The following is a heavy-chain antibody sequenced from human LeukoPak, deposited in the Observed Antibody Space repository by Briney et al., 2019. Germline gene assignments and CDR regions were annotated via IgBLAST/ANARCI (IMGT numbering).Heavy chain of an antibody. CDR1: GGTIISTTYC. V-gene: IGHV4-39*07. J-gene: IGHJ4*02. CDR2: IYSSGTT. Sequence: PSETLSLTCNVSGGTIISTTYCWVWIRQPPGKGLEWIGSIYSSGTTYYNASLKGRVTILVDTSKNQFSLNLNSVTAADTAVYYCVADPINFDYWGQGRLVTVSS. CDR3: VADPINFDY.